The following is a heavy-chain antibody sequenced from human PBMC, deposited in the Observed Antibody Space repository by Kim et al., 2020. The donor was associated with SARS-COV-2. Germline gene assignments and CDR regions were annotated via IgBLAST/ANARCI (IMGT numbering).Heavy chain of an antibody. V-gene: IGHV5-51*01. D-gene: IGHD2-2*01. J-gene: IGHJ5*01. Sequence: GESLKISCKGSGYSFTSYWIGWVRQMPGKGLEWMGIIYPGDSDTRYSPSFQGQVTISADKSISTAYLPWSSLKASDTAMSYCARHREGGIAHQDIVVVPASTVYSCGPRTP. CDR2: IYPGDSDT. CDR3: ARHREGGIAHQDIVVVPASTVYS. CDR1: GYSFTSYW.